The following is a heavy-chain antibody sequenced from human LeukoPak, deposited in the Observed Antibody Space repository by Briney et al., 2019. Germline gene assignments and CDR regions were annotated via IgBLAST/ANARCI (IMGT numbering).Heavy chain of an antibody. CDR3: ARTPTKWDYYMDV. V-gene: IGHV1-2*02. CDR1: GYTFTGYY. CDR2: INPNSGGT. J-gene: IGHJ6*03. D-gene: IGHD1-26*01. Sequence: ASVKVSCKASGYTFTGYYMHWVRQAPGQGLEWMGWINPNSGGTNYAQKFQGRVTMTRDASISTAYMELSRLRSDDTAVYYCARTPTKWDYYMDVWGKGTTVTVSS.